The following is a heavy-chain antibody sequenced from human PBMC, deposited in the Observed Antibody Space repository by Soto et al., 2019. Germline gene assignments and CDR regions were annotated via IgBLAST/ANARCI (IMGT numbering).Heavy chain of an antibody. CDR2: IYYSGST. V-gene: IGHV4-59*01. J-gene: IGHJ4*02. CDR3: VGGYSYGYIFY. Sequence: SETLSLSCSVAGGSIGSYDGSWIRQPPGKGLEWIGYIYYSGSTNYNPSLKSRVTISVDTSKNQFSLKLSSVTAADTAVYYCVGGYSYGYIFYWGQGTLVTVSS. D-gene: IGHD5-18*01. CDR1: GGSIGSYD.